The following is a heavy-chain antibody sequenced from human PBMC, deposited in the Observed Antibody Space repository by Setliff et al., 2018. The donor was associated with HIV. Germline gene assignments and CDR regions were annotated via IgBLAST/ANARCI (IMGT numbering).Heavy chain of an antibody. D-gene: IGHD3-22*01. J-gene: IGHJ3*02. Sequence: PGESLKISCKGSGYSFTSYWIAWVRQMPGKGLEWMGIIHPGDSDIRYSPSFQGQVTISADKSSSTAYLQWSSLKASDTAMYYCANSHSAYFVDAFDIWGQGTMVTVS. CDR3: ANSHSAYFVDAFDI. V-gene: IGHV5-51*01. CDR1: GYSFTSYW. CDR2: IHPGDSDI.